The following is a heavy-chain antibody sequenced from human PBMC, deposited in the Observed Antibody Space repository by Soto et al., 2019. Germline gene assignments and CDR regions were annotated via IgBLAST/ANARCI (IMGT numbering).Heavy chain of an antibody. V-gene: IGHV3-11*06. CDR3: ARFAGYSSSSIATY. J-gene: IGHJ4*02. CDR1: GFTFSDYY. CDR2: ISSSSSYT. D-gene: IGHD6-6*01. Sequence: GESLRLSCAASGFTFSDYYMSWIRQAPGKGLEWVSYISSSSSYTNYADSVKGRFTISRDNAKNSLYLQMNSLRAEDTAVYYCARFAGYSSSSIATYWGQGNLVTV.